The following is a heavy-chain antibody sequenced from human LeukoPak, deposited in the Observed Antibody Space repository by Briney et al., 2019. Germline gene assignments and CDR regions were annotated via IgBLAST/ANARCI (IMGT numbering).Heavy chain of an antibody. Sequence: ASVKVSCKVSGYTLTELSMHWVGQAPGKGLDWMGGFDPEDGETIYAQKFQGRVTMTEDTSTDTAYMELSSLRAEDTAVYYCATAQTTVTTTNYFDCWGQGTLVTVSS. CDR1: GYTLTELS. V-gene: IGHV1-24*01. CDR3: ATAQTTVTTTNYFDC. J-gene: IGHJ4*02. D-gene: IGHD4-17*01. CDR2: FDPEDGET.